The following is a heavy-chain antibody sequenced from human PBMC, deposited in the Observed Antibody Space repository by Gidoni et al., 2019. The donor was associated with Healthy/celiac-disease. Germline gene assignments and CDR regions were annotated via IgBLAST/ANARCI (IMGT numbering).Heavy chain of an antibody. J-gene: IGHJ3*02. V-gene: IGHV4-39*07. CDR1: GGPISSSSYY. Sequence: QLQLQESGPGLVKPSETLSLTCTVSGGPISSSSYYWGWIRQPPGKGLEWIGSIYYSGSTYYNPSRKSRVTISVDTSKNQFSLKLSSVTAADTAVYYCARGQNGGELGSPWINYVWGSYRYMRAFDIWGQGTMVTVSS. D-gene: IGHD3-16*02. CDR3: ARGQNGGELGSPWINYVWGSYRYMRAFDI. CDR2: IYYSGST.